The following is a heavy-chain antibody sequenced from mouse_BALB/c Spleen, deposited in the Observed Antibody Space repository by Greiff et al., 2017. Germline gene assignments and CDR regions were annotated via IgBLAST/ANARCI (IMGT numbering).Heavy chain of an antibody. CDR1: GFTFSSYA. CDR2: ISSGGST. Sequence: EVQRVESGGGLVKPGGSLKLSCAASGFTFSSYAMSWVRQTPEKRLEWVASISSGGSTYYPDSVKGRFTISRDNPKNTLFLQMTSLRSEDTAMYYCAKMGSYYGSRGYFDVWGAGTTVTVSS. V-gene: IGHV5-6-5*01. D-gene: IGHD1-1*01. J-gene: IGHJ1*01. CDR3: AKMGSYYGSRGYFDV.